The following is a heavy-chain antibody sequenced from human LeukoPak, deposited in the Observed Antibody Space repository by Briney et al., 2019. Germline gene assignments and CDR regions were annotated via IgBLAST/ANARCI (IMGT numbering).Heavy chain of an antibody. J-gene: IGHJ1*01. CDR2: ISYDGSNK. CDR3: ARETSSSWNTPEYFQH. CDR1: GFTFDDYA. D-gene: IGHD6-13*01. V-gene: IGHV3-30-3*01. Sequence: GGSLRLSCAASGFTFDDYAMHWVRQAPGKGLEWVAVISYDGSNKYYADSVKGRFTISRDNSKNTLYLQMNSLRAEDTAVYYCARETSSSWNTPEYFQHWGQGTLVTVSS.